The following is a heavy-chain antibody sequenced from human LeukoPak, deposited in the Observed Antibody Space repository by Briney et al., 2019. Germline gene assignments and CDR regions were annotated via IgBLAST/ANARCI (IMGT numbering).Heavy chain of an antibody. V-gene: IGHV4-59*01. CDR2: IYYSGTT. CDR1: GGSISPYY. Sequence: KPSETLSLTCTVSGGSISPYYWSWIRQPPGKGLECIGDIYYSGTTNYNPSLKSRVTMSLDTSKNQFSLKLSSVTAADTAVYYCARGSIAARSIGVAFDIWGQGTMVTVSS. D-gene: IGHD6-6*01. J-gene: IGHJ3*02. CDR3: ARGSIAARSIGVAFDI.